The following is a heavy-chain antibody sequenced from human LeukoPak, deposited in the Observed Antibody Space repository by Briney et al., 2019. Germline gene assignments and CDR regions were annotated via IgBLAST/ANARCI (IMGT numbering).Heavy chain of an antibody. J-gene: IGHJ4*02. V-gene: IGHV4-34*01. Sequence: PSETLSLTCTVSGGSISGYYWSWIRQPPGKGLEWIGEINHSGSTNYNPSLKSRVTISVDTSKNQFSLKLSSVTAADTAVYYCARGSGYSYAPPLWGQGTLVTVSS. D-gene: IGHD5-18*01. CDR1: GGSISGYY. CDR3: ARGSGYSYAPPL. CDR2: INHSGST.